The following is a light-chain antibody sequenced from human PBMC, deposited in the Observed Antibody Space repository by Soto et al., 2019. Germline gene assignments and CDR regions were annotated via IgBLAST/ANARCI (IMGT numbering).Light chain of an antibody. CDR1: QSITSSY. CDR3: QQYGSPLWT. CDR2: GTF. V-gene: IGKV3-20*01. Sequence: EIVLTQSPGTLSMSPGERATLSCRASQSITSSYLAWYQQKPGQAPRLLISGTFSRATGIPDRFSGSGSGTDFTLTINRLEPEDLEVYYCQQYGSPLWTFGQGTKVEIK. J-gene: IGKJ1*01.